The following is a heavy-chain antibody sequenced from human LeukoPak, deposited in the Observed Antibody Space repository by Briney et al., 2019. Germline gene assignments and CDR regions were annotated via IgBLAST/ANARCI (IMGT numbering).Heavy chain of an antibody. CDR1: GFTFNSNA. CDR3: ARETYYYGSGSYFPDNYYYMDV. V-gene: IGHV3-30*04. D-gene: IGHD3-10*01. J-gene: IGHJ6*03. Sequence: GGSLRLSCAASGFTFNSNAMHWVRQAPGKGLEWVAVISYDGNNKYYADSVKGRFTISRDNSKNTLYLQMNSLRDEDTAVYYCARETYYYGSGSYFPDNYYYMDVWGKGTTVTISS. CDR2: ISYDGNNK.